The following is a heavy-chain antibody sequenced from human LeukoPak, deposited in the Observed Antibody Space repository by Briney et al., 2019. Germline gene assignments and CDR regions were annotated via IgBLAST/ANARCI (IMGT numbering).Heavy chain of an antibody. D-gene: IGHD1-14*01. V-gene: IGHV4-39*07. CDR2: IYYSGST. J-gene: IGHJ4*02. Sequence: WVRQPPGKGLEWIGSIYYSGSTYYNPSLKSRVTISVDTSKNQFSLKLSSVTAADTAVYYCARDQPGYFDYWGQGTLVTVSS. CDR3: ARDQPGYFDY.